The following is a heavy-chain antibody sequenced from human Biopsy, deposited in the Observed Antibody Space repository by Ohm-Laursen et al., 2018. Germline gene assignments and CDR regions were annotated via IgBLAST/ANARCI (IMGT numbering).Heavy chain of an antibody. CDR1: GGPIDSYY. CDR3: ASAGYNPDWNFDL. D-gene: IGHD5-24*01. J-gene: IGHJ2*01. V-gene: IGHV4-59*12. CDR2: IYFTGRT. Sequence: GTLSLTCIVSGGPIDSYYWSWIRQPPGKALEWIGYIYFTGRTSYNPSLKSRVTMSVNTSKKQFSLRLSSLTAADTAVYYCASAGYNPDWNFDLWGRGTRVTVSS.